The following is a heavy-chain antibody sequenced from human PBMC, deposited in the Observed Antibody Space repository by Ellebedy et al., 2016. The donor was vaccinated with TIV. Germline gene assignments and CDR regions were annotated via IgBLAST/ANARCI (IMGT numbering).Heavy chain of an antibody. CDR3: ARHLKPYRSSKNWCDA. Sequence: MPSETLSLTCSVSGDSISRSSWYRAWPRHPPGQGLVRTGSISYSGCTYYSSSLKSRATISVDTSQNNFSLRLSSVTAADTSRYYCARHLKPYRSSKNWCDAWGRGFLVTVSS. V-gene: IGHV4-39*01. J-gene: IGHJ5*01. CDR2: ISYSGCT. CDR1: GDSISRSSWY. D-gene: IGHD6-6*01.